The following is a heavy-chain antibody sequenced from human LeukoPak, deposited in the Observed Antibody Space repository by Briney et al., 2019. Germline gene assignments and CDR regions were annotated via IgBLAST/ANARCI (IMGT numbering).Heavy chain of an antibody. CDR3: AREHIVVVTGENWFDP. V-gene: IGHV1-2*02. CDR1: GGTFSSYA. CDR2: INPNSGGT. D-gene: IGHD2-21*02. Sequence: GASVKVSCKASGGTFSSYAISWVRQAPGQGLEWMGWINPNSGGTNYAQKFQGRVTMTRDTSISTAYMELSRLRSDDTAVYYCAREHIVVVTGENWFDPWGQGTLVTVSS. J-gene: IGHJ5*02.